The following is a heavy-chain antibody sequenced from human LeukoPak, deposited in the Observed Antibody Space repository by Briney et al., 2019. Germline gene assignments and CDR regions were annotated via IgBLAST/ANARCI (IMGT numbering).Heavy chain of an antibody. CDR2: IKQDGSEK. Sequence: GGSLRLSCAASGFTFSSYWMSWVRQAPGKGLEWVANIKQDGSEKYYVDSVKGRFTISRDNAKNSLYLQMNSLRAEDTAVYYCARPYYYDSSGYSDDAFDIWGQGTMVTVSS. D-gene: IGHD3-22*01. CDR3: ARPYYYDSSGYSDDAFDI. V-gene: IGHV3-7*01. CDR1: GFTFSSYW. J-gene: IGHJ3*02.